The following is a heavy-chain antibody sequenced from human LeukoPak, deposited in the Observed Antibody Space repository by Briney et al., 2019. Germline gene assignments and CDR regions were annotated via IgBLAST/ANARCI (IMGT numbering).Heavy chain of an antibody. D-gene: IGHD6-19*01. CDR1: GGSISSYY. V-gene: IGHV4-59*01. CDR2: IYYSGST. CDR3: ARSRRGSGWYSGWFDP. Sequence: SETLSLTCTVSGGSISSYYWSWIRQPPGKGLEWSGYIYYSGSTNYNPSLKSRVTISVDTSKNQFSLKLSSVTAADTAVYYCARSRRGSGWYSGWFDPWGQGTLVTVSS. J-gene: IGHJ5*02.